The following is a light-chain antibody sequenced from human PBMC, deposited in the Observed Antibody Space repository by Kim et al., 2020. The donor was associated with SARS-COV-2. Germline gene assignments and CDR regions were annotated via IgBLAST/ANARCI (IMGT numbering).Light chain of an antibody. Sequence: GHSLTISCTGTSSDVGGYNYVSWYQKHPGKAPKLMIYDVSNRPSGVSNRFSGSKSGNTASLTSSGLQAEDEADYYCSSYTSSSTGVFGGGTQLTVL. CDR1: SSDVGGYNY. CDR2: DVS. CDR3: SSYTSSSTGV. J-gene: IGLJ3*02. V-gene: IGLV2-14*03.